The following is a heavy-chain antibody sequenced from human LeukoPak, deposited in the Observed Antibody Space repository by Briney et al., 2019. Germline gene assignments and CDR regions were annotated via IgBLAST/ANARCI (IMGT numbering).Heavy chain of an antibody. CDR2: ISYDGSNK. Sequence: GGSLRLSCAASGFTFSSYAMHWVRQAPGKGLEWVAVISYDGSNKYYADSVKGRFTISRDNSKNTLYLQMNSLRAEDTAVYYCAKDEPGDYSTDGGYWGQGTLVTVSS. J-gene: IGHJ4*02. V-gene: IGHV3-30-3*01. CDR3: AKDEPGDYSTDGGY. CDR1: GFTFSSYA. D-gene: IGHD4-11*01.